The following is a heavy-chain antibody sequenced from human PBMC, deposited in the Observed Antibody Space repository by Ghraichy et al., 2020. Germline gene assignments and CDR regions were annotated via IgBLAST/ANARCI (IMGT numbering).Heavy chain of an antibody. Sequence: GGSLRLSCAASKDIFSRNDMSWVRQAPGKGLEWVSVISGGGDTTYYADSVKGRFTISRDNSKDTVYLQMNSLRVDDTAVYYCARGPGGIGFDYWGLGTLVTVSS. V-gene: IGHV3-23*01. D-gene: IGHD1-1*01. J-gene: IGHJ4*02. CDR3: ARGPGGIGFDY. CDR2: ISGGGDTT. CDR1: KDIFSRND.